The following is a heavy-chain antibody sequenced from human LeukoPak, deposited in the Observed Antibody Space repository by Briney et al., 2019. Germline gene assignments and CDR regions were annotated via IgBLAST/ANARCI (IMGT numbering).Heavy chain of an antibody. CDR2: ISDSGRT. V-gene: IGHV4-39*01. D-gene: IGHD3-10*01. J-gene: IGHJ2*01. CDR3: ARQFGSGLWYFDL. CDR1: GGSISSGSSDYY. Sequence: SETLSLTCTVSGGSISSGSSDYYWGWIRQPPGKGLDWIGSISDSGRTYYNPSLKSRVTVSVDTSKNQFSLNLSSVTAADTAVYYCARQFGSGLWYFDLWGRGTLVTVSS.